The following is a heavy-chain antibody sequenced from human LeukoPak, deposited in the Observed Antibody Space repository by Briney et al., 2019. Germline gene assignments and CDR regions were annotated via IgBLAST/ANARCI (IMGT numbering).Heavy chain of an antibody. V-gene: IGHV4-61*02. CDR1: GGSISSGSYY. J-gene: IGHJ5*02. D-gene: IGHD3-22*01. CDR2: IYTSGST. CDR3: AREKIAYYDNSGRGWFDP. Sequence: NPSETLSLTCTVSGGSISSGSYYWSWIRQPAGKGLEWIGRIYTSGSTNYNPSLKSRVTISVDTSKKQFSLKLSSVTAADTAVYYCAREKIAYYDNSGRGWFDPWGQGTLVTVSS.